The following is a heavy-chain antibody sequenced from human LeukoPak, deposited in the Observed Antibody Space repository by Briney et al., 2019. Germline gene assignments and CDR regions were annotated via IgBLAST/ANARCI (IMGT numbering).Heavy chain of an antibody. Sequence: GGSLRLSCEASGFIFDRYATNWVRQAPGKGLVWVSRINGDGRSTDYADYVKGRFTISRDNAKNTVYLQMNSLRVEDTAVYYCVRGGVDYWGQGTLVTVSS. CDR3: VRGGVDY. CDR2: INGDGRST. CDR1: GFIFDRYA. D-gene: IGHD3-16*01. J-gene: IGHJ4*02. V-gene: IGHV3-74*01.